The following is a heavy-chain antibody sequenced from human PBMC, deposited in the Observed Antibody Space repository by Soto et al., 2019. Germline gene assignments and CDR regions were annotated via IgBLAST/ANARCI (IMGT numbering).Heavy chain of an antibody. V-gene: IGHV4-34*01. CDR1: GGSFSGYY. J-gene: IGHJ5*01. CDR3: ARLGGFYQSLDS. D-gene: IGHD3-22*01. CDR2: INHSGST. Sequence: SETLSLTCAVYGGSFSGYYWTWIRQPPGTGLEWIGEINHSGSTTYNPSFKSRLTISVDSSKNQFSLKLTSVTAADTAVYYCARLGGFYQSLDSWGQGALVTVSS.